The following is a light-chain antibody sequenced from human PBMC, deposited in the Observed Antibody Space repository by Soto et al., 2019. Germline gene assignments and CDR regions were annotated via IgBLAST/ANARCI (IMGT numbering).Light chain of an antibody. CDR2: GAS. Sequence: EIVLTQSPGTLSLSPAERATLSCRACQSVRNNYLAWYQQKPGQAPRLLIYGASSSATGIPDRFSGGGSGTDFTLTINRLEPEDFAVYSCQQYGSSPQTFGQGTKVDIK. V-gene: IGKV3-20*01. CDR3: QQYGSSPQT. CDR1: QSVRNNY. J-gene: IGKJ1*01.